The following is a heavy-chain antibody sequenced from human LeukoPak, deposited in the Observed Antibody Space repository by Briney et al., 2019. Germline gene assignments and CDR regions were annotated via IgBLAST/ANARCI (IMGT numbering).Heavy chain of an antibody. CDR2: IYYSGNT. CDR3: ARVRRLKLGDLVYDYYHMDV. V-gene: IGHV4-31*01. J-gene: IGHJ6*03. D-gene: IGHD1-26*01. Sequence: SATLSLTCNVSAASINNDNYYWTWIRQVPGKGLQWIGAIYYSGNTYYSPCLSSPLTISMDTFKYQFFLEVTSVTAPDPALVYCARVRRLKLGDLVYDYYHMDVWGKGNTVTVSS. CDR1: AASINNDNYY.